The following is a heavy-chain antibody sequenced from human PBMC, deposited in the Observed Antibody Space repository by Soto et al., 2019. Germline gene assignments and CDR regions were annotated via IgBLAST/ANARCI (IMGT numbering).Heavy chain of an antibody. D-gene: IGHD2-2*01. V-gene: IGHV1-69*01. J-gene: IGHJ5*02. CDR1: GGTFSSYA. CDR2: IIPIFGTA. Sequence: QVQLVQSGDEVKKPGSSVKVSCKASGGTFSSYAISWVRQAPGQGLEWMGGIIPIFGTANYAQKFQGRVTITADESTSTAYMELSSLRSEDTAVYYCARVGYCSSTSCQGNWFDPWGQGTLVTVSS. CDR3: ARVGYCSSTSCQGNWFDP.